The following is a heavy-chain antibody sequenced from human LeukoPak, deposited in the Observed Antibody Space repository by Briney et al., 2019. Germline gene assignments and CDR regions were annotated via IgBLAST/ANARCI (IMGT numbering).Heavy chain of an antibody. CDR1: SGSVSSHY. D-gene: IGHD3-10*01. V-gene: IGHV4-59*08. CDR2: ILYSGST. J-gene: IGHJ4*02. CDR3: AKLGRNGGSLDY. Sequence: SETLSLTCSVSSGSVSSHYWSWIRQPPGKGLEWIGYILYSGSTNSSPSLKSRVTISIDTSKSQFSLKLDSMTASDTAIYYCAKLGRNGGSLDYWGPGTLVTVSS.